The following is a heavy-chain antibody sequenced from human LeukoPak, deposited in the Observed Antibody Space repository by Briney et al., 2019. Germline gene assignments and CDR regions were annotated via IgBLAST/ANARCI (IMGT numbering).Heavy chain of an antibody. CDR3: AREGGSYNCFDP. CDR1: GGSISSYY. V-gene: IGHV4-4*07. D-gene: IGHD1-26*01. J-gene: IGHJ5*02. Sequence: SETLSLTCTVSGGSISSYYWSWIRQPAGKGLEWIGRIYPSGSTDYSPSLKSRVTMSVDTSKDQFSLKLSSVTAADTAVYYCAREGGSYNCFDPWGQGTLVTVSS. CDR2: IYPSGST.